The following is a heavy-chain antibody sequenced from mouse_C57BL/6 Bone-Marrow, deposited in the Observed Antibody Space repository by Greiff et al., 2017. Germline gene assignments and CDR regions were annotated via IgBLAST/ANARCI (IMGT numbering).Heavy chain of an antibody. Sequence: QVQLQQPGAELVMPGASVKLSCKASGYTFTSYWMHWVKQRPGQGLEWIGEIDPSDSYTNYNQKFKGKSTLTVDKSSSHAYMQLSSLTSVDSAVSYCARSVRRYFDDWGTGTTLTVSS. CDR1: GYTFTSYW. V-gene: IGHV1-69*01. CDR2: IDPSDSYT. J-gene: IGHJ2*01. CDR3: ARSVRRYFDD.